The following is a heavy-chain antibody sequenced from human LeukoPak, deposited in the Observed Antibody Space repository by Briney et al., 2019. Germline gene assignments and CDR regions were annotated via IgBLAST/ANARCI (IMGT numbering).Heavy chain of an antibody. V-gene: IGHV3-11*01. CDR3: AKEGTSEAKYYDFWSGPGWLDP. J-gene: IGHJ5*02. Sequence: AGGSLRLSCAASGFTFSDYYMSWIRQAPGKGLEWVSYISSSGSTIYYADSVKGRFTISRDNAKNSLYLQMNSLRAEDTALYYCAKEGTSEAKYYDFWSGPGWLDPWGQGTLVTVSS. D-gene: IGHD3-3*01. CDR1: GFTFSDYY. CDR2: ISSSGSTI.